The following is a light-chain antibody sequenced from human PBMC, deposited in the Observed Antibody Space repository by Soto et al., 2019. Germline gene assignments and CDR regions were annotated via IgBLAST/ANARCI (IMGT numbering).Light chain of an antibody. CDR3: CSYAGTNTFV. J-gene: IGLJ1*01. CDR2: EGN. CDR1: SSDVGSYNL. V-gene: IGLV2-23*01. Sequence: QCALTQPASVSGSPGQSITLSCTGTSSDVGSYNLVSWYQQHPGKAPKLMIYEGNKRPSGVSNRFSGSKSANTASLTISGLQTEDEADYYCCSYAGTNTFVFGTGTKLTVL.